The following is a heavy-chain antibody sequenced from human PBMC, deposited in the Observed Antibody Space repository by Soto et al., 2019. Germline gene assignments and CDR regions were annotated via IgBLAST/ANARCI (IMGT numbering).Heavy chain of an antibody. J-gene: IGHJ3*02. CDR2: IYYSGNT. V-gene: IGHV4-59*01. CDR3: ARPASSGWFDAFDI. D-gene: IGHD6-19*01. CDR1: GGSIRSNY. Sequence: SETLSLTCTVSGGSIRSNYWSWIRQPPWKGLEWIGYIYYSGNTNYNSSLKSRVTISVDTSKNQFSLKLSSVTAADTAVYYCARPASSGWFDAFDIWGQGTMVTVSS.